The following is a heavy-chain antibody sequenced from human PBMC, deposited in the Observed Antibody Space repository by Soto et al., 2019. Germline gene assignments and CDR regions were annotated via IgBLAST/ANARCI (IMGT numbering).Heavy chain of an antibody. D-gene: IGHD6-6*01. CDR1: GYTFTSYG. CDR2: ISAYNGNT. V-gene: IGHV1-18*01. J-gene: IGHJ6*02. CDR3: ARYSSSSQGGYYGMDF. Sequence: QVQLVQSGAEVKKPGASVKVSCKASGYTFTSYGISWVRQAPGQGLEWMGWISAYNGNTNYAQKLQGRVTMTTDTSTSTAYMDLRILRSDATAVYYCARYSSSSQGGYYGMDFWGQGTTVTVSS.